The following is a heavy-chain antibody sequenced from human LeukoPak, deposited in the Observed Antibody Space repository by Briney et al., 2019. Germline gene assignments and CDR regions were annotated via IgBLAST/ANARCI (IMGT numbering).Heavy chain of an antibody. CDR1: GGSISSYY. Sequence: SETLSLTCTVSGGSISSYYWSWIRQPPGKGLEWIGYIYYSGSTNYNPSLKSRVTISVDTSKNHFSLKLSSVTAADTAVYYCAGYSSGWYNAFDIWGQGTMVTVSS. V-gene: IGHV4-59*12. D-gene: IGHD6-19*01. J-gene: IGHJ3*02. CDR2: IYYSGST. CDR3: AGYSSGWYNAFDI.